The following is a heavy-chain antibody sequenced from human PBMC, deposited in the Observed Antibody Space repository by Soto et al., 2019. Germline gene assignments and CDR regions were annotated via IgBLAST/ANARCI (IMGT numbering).Heavy chain of an antibody. CDR3: ARGERQLKFDP. J-gene: IGHJ5*02. D-gene: IGHD6-13*01. V-gene: IGHV1-18*01. CDR1: GYTFTSYA. Sequence: GASVKVSCKASGYTFTSYAMHWVRQAPGQGLEWMGWISGYNGNANYAQKFQDRVTMTTDTSTNTAYMELRSLTSDDTAVYYCARGERQLKFDPWGQGTLVTVSS. CDR2: ISGYNGNA.